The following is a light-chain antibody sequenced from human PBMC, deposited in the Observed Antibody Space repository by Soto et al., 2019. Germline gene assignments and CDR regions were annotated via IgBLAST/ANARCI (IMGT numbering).Light chain of an antibody. CDR2: AAS. CDR3: QQTYSFPRT. CDR1: QGISTY. Sequence: DIQMTQSPSSLSASVGDRVTITCRASQGISTYLVWYQQRQGRAPKLLIYAASSLLSGVPSRFSGSGSGTDFTLTISSLQPEDFATYYCQQTYSFPRTFGQGT. J-gene: IGKJ1*01. V-gene: IGKV1-39*01.